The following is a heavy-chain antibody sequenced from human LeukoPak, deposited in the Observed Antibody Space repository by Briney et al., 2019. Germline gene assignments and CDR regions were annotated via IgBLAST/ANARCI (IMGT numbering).Heavy chain of an antibody. J-gene: IGHJ4*02. CDR2: INPNSGDT. CDR3: ARDWTTMLRGIMNY. V-gene: IGHV1-2*02. D-gene: IGHD3-10*01. Sequence: GASVKVSCKASGYTFTAYFIHWVRQAPGQGLEWMGWINPNSGDTNFAQKFQGRVSMTRDTSISTAYMELSRLTYDDTAVYYCARDWTTMLRGIMNYWGQGALVTVSS. CDR1: GYTFTAYF.